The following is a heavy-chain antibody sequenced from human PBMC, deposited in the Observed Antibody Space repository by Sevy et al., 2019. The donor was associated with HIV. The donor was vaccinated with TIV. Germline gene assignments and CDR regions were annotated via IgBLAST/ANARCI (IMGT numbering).Heavy chain of an antibody. CDR1: GFTFSSYG. D-gene: IGHD6-13*01. CDR2: ISYDGSNK. V-gene: IGHV3-30*18. CDR3: AKLWGGIAAAGRDY. J-gene: IGHJ4*02. Sequence: GGSLRLSCAASGFTFSSYGMHWVRQAPGKGLEWVAVISYDGSNKYYADSVKGRFTISRDNSKNTLYLQMNSLRAEDTAGYYCAKLWGGIAAAGRDYWGQGTLVTVSS.